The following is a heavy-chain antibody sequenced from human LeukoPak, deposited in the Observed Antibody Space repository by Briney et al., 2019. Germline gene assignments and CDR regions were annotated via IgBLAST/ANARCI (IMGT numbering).Heavy chain of an antibody. V-gene: IGHV1-18*01. CDR3: ARDLGELEWSYYFDY. Sequence: ASVKVSCKASGYTFTSYGISWVRRAPGRGLEWMGWISAYNGNTNYAQKLQGRVTMTTDTSTSTAYMELRSLRSDDTAVYYCARDLGELEWSYYFDYWGQGTLVTVSS. CDR2: ISAYNGNT. CDR1: GYTFTSYG. D-gene: IGHD1-1*01. J-gene: IGHJ4*02.